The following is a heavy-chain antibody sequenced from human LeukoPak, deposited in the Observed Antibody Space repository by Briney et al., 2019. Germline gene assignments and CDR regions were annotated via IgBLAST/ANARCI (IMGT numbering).Heavy chain of an antibody. V-gene: IGHV4-59*01. CDR1: GGSISSYY. J-gene: IGHJ4*02. D-gene: IGHD6-6*01. CDR3: ARGEYSSSPEDY. Sequence: SETPSLTCTVSGGSISSYYWSWIRPPPGKGLEWIGYIYYSGSTNYNPSLKSRVTISVDTSKNQFSLKLSSVTAADTAVYYCARGEYSSSPEDYWGQGTLVTVSS. CDR2: IYYSGST.